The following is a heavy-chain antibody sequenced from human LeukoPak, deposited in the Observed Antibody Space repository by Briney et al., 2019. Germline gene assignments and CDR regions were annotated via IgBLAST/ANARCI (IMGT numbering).Heavy chain of an antibody. CDR3: AREVLDYDISTGYYKDWYFDL. D-gene: IGHD3-9*01. V-gene: IGHV3-33*01. Sequence: GGSLRLSCAASGFTFSSYGMHWVRQAPGKGLEWVAVIWYDGSNKYYPDSVKGRFTISRDNSKNTLYLQMNSLRAEDTAVYYCAREVLDYDISTGYYKDWYFDLWGRGTLVTVSS. CDR2: IWYDGSNK. J-gene: IGHJ2*01. CDR1: GFTFSSYG.